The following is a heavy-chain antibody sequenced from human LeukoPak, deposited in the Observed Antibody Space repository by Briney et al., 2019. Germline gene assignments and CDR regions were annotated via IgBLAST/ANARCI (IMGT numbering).Heavy chain of an antibody. CDR1: GGSISSGGYS. CDR3: ARGAKRGYRFGYFDY. D-gene: IGHD4/OR15-4a*01. Sequence: SETLSLTCAVSGGSISSGGYSWSWIRQPPGKGLEWIGYVYHSGSTYYNPSLKSRVTISVDRSKNQFSLKLSSVTAADTAVYYCARGAKRGYRFGYFDYWGQGTLVTVSS. CDR2: VYHSGST. V-gene: IGHV4-30-2*01. J-gene: IGHJ4*02.